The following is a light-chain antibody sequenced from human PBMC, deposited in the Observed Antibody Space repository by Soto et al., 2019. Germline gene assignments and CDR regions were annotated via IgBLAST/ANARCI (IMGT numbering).Light chain of an antibody. CDR1: QSISSW. Sequence: DIQMTQSPSTLSASVGDRVTITCRASQSISSWLAWYQQKPGKAPKLLIYKASSLESGVPSRFSGSGSGTEFTLTISSLWPDDFATYYCQSMRTFGQGTKLEIK. CDR3: QSMRT. V-gene: IGKV1-5*03. J-gene: IGKJ2*01. CDR2: KAS.